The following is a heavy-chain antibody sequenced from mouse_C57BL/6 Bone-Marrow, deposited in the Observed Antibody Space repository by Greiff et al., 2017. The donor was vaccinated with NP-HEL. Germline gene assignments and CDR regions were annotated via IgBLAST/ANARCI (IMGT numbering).Heavy chain of an antibody. CDR1: GYAFTNYL. CDR3: ARSGDYDVGAY. J-gene: IGHJ3*01. CDR2: INPGSGGT. V-gene: IGHV1-54*01. D-gene: IGHD2-4*01. Sequence: QVQLQQSGAELVRPGTSVKVSCKASGYAFTNYLIAWVKQRPGQGLEWIGVINPGSGGTNYNEKFKGKATLTADKSSSTAYMQLSSLTSEDSAVYFWARSGDYDVGAYWGQGTLVTVSA.